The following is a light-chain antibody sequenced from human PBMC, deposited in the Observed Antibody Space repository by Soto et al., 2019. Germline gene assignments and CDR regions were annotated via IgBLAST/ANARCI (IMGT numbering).Light chain of an antibody. V-gene: IGKV3-15*01. Sequence: EIVMTQSPVTLSVSPGERATPSCKASQNISRSLAWYQQKPGQGPSLLIYGTSTRAGGVPARFSGGGSGTDFTLTISRLEPEDFAVYFCQQYNNWPGTFGQGTKVDIK. J-gene: IGKJ1*01. CDR3: QQYNNWPGT. CDR1: QNISRS. CDR2: GTS.